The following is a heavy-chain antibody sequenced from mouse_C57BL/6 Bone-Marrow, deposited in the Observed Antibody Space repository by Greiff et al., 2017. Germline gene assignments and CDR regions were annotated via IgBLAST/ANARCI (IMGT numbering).Heavy chain of an antibody. J-gene: IGHJ3*01. CDR1: GYSITSGYY. Sequence: EVKLMESGPGLVKPSQSLSLTCSVTGYSITSGYYWNWIRQFPGNKLEWMGYISYDGSNNYNPSLKNRISITRDTSKNQFFLKLNSVTTEDTATYYCAVGLRFAYWGQGTLVTVSA. CDR2: ISYDGSN. CDR3: AVGLRFAY. D-gene: IGHD6-2*01. V-gene: IGHV3-6*01.